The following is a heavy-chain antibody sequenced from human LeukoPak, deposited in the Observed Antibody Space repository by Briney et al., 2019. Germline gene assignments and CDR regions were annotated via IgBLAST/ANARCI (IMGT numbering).Heavy chain of an antibody. V-gene: IGHV1-2*06. J-gene: IGHJ1*01. Sequence: GASVKVSCKASGYTFTGYYMHWVRQAPGQGLEWMGRINPNSGGTNYAQKFQGRVTMTRDTSISTAYMELSRLRSDDTAVYYCARDYDILTGYRGEYFQHWGQGTLVTVSS. D-gene: IGHD3-9*01. CDR3: ARDYDILTGYRGEYFQH. CDR2: INPNSGGT. CDR1: GYTFTGYY.